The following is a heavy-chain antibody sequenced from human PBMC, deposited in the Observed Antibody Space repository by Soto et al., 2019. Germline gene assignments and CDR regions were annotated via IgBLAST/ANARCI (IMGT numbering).Heavy chain of an antibody. J-gene: IGHJ4*02. CDR1: GFTFSSYA. CDR3: AAGIAARPGPQFDY. CDR2: ISGSGGST. Sequence: GGSLRLSFAASGFTFSSYAMSWVRQAPGKGLEWVSAISGSGGSTYYADSVKGRFTISRDNSKNTLYLQMNSLRAEDTAVYYCAAGIAARPGPQFDYWGQGTLVTVSS. D-gene: IGHD6-6*01. V-gene: IGHV3-23*01.